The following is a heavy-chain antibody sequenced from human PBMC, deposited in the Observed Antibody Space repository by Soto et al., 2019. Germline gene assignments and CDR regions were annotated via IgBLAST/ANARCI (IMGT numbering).Heavy chain of an antibody. D-gene: IGHD6-13*01. CDR1: GVTFSSYA. Sequence: GASVKVSCKASGVTFSSYAISWVRQAPGQGLEWMGGIIPIFGTANYAQKFQGRVTITADESTSTAYMELSSLRSEDTAVYYCARSRPGQPTSINWFDPWGQGTLVTSPQ. V-gene: IGHV1-69*13. J-gene: IGHJ5*02. CDR2: IIPIFGTA. CDR3: ARSRPGQPTSINWFDP.